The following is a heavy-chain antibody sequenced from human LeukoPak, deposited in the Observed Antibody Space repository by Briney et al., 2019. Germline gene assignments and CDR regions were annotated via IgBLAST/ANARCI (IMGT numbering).Heavy chain of an antibody. D-gene: IGHD1-26*01. CDR2: ISSNGGST. Sequence: GGSLRLSCAASGFTFSSYAMHWVRQAPGKGLEYVSAISSNGGSTYYANSVKGRFTISRDNSKNTLYLQMGSLRAEDTAVYYCASLGRSFDYWGQGTLVTVSS. CDR3: ASLGRSFDY. CDR1: GFTFSSYA. J-gene: IGHJ4*02. V-gene: IGHV3-64*01.